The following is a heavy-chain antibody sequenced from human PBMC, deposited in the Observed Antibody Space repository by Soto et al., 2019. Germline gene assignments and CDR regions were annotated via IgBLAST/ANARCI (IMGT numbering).Heavy chain of an antibody. V-gene: IGHV3-23*01. J-gene: IGHJ4*02. CDR1: GFTFDSYA. CDR3: AKNRGLQYYFDY. CDR2: ISGSGDYT. Sequence: GGSLRLSCAASGFTFDSYAMNWVRQAPGKGLEWVSTISGSGDYTYYTDSAKGRFTISRDNSKNMMYLQMNSLRAEDTAVYYCAKNRGLQYYFDYWGQGTLVTVSS.